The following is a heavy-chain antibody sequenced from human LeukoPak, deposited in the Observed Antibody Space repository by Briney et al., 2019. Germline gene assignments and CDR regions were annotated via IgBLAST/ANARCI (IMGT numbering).Heavy chain of an antibody. CDR2: ISSSGSTR. CDR1: GFTFSSYE. Sequence: GGSLRLSCAASGFTFSSYEMNWVRQAPGKGLEWVSYISSSGSTRYYADSVKGRFAISRDNAKNSLYLQMNSLRAEDTAVYYCARGGERVLDFWGQGTLVTVSS. CDR3: ARGGERVLDF. D-gene: IGHD3-16*01. V-gene: IGHV3-48*03. J-gene: IGHJ4*02.